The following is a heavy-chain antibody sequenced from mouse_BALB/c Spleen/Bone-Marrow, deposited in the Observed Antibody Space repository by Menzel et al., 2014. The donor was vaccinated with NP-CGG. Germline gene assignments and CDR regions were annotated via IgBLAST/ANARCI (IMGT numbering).Heavy chain of an antibody. Sequence: EVQLVESGAELVKPGASVKLSCTASCFNIKDTYMHWVKQRPEQGLEWIGRIDPANGNTKYDPKFQGKATITADTSSNTAYLQLSSLTSEDTAVYYCASYYYGSSRFAYWGQGTLVTVSA. CDR3: ASYYYGSSRFAY. D-gene: IGHD1-1*01. CDR2: IDPANGNT. J-gene: IGHJ3*01. CDR1: CFNIKDTY. V-gene: IGHV14-3*02.